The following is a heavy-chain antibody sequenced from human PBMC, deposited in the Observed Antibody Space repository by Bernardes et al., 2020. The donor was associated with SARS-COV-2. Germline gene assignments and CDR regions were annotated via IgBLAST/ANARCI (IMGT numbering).Heavy chain of an antibody. CDR2: ISYDGSNK. J-gene: IGHJ5*02. Sequence: GGSLRLSCAASGFTFSSYGMHWVRQAPGKGLEWVAVISYDGSNKYYADSVKGRFTISRDNSKNTLYLQMNSLRAEDKAVYYCAKERTGFSWFDPWGQGTLVTVSS. V-gene: IGHV3-30*18. CDR1: GFTFSSYG. CDR3: AKERTGFSWFDP.